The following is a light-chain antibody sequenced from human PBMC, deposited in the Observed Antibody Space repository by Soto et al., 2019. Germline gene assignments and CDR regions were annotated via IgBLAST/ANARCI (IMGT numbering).Light chain of an antibody. CDR3: QQYGSSPPDT. CDR2: GAS. CDR1: QSVSSSY. J-gene: IGKJ2*01. V-gene: IGKV3-20*01. Sequence: EIVLTQSPGTLSWSPGERATLSCRASQSVSSSYLAWYQQKPGQAPRLLIYGASSRATGIPDRFSGSGSGTDFTLSISRLEPEDFALYYCQQYGSSPPDTFGKGTKLEIK.